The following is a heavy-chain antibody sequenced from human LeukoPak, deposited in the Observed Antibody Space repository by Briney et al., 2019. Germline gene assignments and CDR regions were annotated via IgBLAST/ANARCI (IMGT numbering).Heavy chain of an antibody. CDR2: IKPDGTEK. CDR1: GFVFSNYW. Sequence: PGGSLRLSCAASGFVFSNYWMSWVRQAPGKGLEWVANIKPDGTEKYYVDSLKGRFTTSRDNTKNSLYLQMSSLRVEDTAVYYCARGGNASWDYWGQGALVTVSS. V-gene: IGHV3-7*01. J-gene: IGHJ4*02. CDR3: ARGGNASWDY.